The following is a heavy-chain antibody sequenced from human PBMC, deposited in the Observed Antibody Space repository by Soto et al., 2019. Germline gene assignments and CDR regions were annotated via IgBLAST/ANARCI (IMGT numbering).Heavy chain of an antibody. CDR2: IYYSGNT. D-gene: IGHD3-22*01. V-gene: IGHV4-59*01. CDR3: ARARSSGYYLPFDY. Sequence: QVQLQESGPGLVKPSETLSLTCTVSGGSISSYYWSWIGQPPGKGLEWIGYIYYSGNTNYNPSLKSRVPISVDTSKNQFSLKLSSVTAADTAVYYCARARSSGYYLPFDYWGQGTLVTVSS. CDR1: GGSISSYY. J-gene: IGHJ4*02.